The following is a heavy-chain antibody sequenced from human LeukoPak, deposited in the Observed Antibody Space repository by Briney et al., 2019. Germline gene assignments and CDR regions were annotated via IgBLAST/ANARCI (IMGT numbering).Heavy chain of an antibody. J-gene: IGHJ4*02. Sequence: GESLKISCKGSGYSFTSYWIGWVRQLHGKGLEWMGIIYPGDSDTRYSPSFQGQVSISADKSNSTAYLHWSSLTDSDTAMYYCARQTGIPLLIDYWGQGTLVTVSS. V-gene: IGHV5-51*01. D-gene: IGHD2-21*02. CDR1: GYSFTSYW. CDR3: ARQTGIPLLIDY. CDR2: IYPGDSDT.